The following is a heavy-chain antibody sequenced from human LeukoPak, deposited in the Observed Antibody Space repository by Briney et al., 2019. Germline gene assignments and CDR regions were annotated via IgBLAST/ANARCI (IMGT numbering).Heavy chain of an antibody. V-gene: IGHV4-4*08. CDR3: ARLEGSTIFGVVHYMDV. D-gene: IGHD3-3*01. CDR1: GGSIFSYY. Sequence: SETLSLTCTVSGGSIFSYYWNWIRQPPGKGLEWIGYIYSNGITSYNPSLRSRGTISIATSKNQFSLRLRSVTAADTAVYYCARLEGSTIFGVVHYMDVWGKGTTVTVSS. J-gene: IGHJ6*03. CDR2: IYSNGIT.